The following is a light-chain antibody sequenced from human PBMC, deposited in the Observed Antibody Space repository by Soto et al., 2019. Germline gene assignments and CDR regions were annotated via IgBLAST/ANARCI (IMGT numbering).Light chain of an antibody. V-gene: IGKV1-9*01. CDR1: QDLTIN. J-gene: IGKJ3*01. Sequence: DIQLTPSPSFLSASVGDRVSITCRASQDLTINLAWYQQKPGKAPKLLIYGASTLQSGVPSRFSGGGSGTEFTLTVSSLQPEDFAIYYCQQLYSSPFTFGPGTKVDIK. CDR2: GAS. CDR3: QQLYSSPFT.